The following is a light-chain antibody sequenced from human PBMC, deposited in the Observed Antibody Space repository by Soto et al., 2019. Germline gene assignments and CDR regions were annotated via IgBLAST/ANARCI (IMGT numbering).Light chain of an antibody. V-gene: IGLV1-44*01. Sequence: QSVLTQPPSASGTPGQRVTISCSGSSSKIGHNPVNWYQQLPGTAPKLLIYSNSHRPSGVPDRFSGSKSGTSASLAISGLQSEDEADYYCAAWDDSLTGSWVFGGGTKLTVL. J-gene: IGLJ3*02. CDR2: SNS. CDR3: AAWDDSLTGSWV. CDR1: SSKIGHNP.